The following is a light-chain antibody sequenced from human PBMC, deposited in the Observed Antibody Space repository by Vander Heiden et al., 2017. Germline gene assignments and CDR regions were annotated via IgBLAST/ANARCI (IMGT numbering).Light chain of an antibody. CDR2: DAS. V-gene: IGKV3D-20*01. J-gene: IGKJ5*01. CDR1: QSVSSSY. CDR3: QQDGSSPIT. Sequence: EIVLTQSPATLSLSPGERATLSCGASQSVSSSYLAWYQQKPGRAPRLLIYDASSRATGIPDIFSGSGSGTDFTLTISRLEPEDFALYYCQQDGSSPITFGQGTRLXIK.